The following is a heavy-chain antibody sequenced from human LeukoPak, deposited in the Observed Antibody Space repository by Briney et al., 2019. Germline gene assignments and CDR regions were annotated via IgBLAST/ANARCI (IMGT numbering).Heavy chain of an antibody. D-gene: IGHD6-13*01. CDR3: ARTKAAAGWYDI. J-gene: IGHJ3*02. CDR1: GGSISSGGYY. V-gene: IGHV4-31*03. Sequence: SETLSLTCTVSGGSISSGGYYWSWIRQHPGKCLEWIGYIYYSGSTYYNPSLKSRVTMSVDTSKNQFSLKLSSVTAADTAVYYCARTKAAAGWYDIWGQGTMVTVSS. CDR2: IYYSGST.